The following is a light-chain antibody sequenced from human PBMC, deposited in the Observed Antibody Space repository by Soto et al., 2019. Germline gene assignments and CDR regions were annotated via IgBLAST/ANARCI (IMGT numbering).Light chain of an antibody. CDR2: DAS. CDR3: KQCRNWPLT. V-gene: IGKV3-15*01. Sequence: EIVMTQSPATLSVSPGEGATLSCKASQNVYNNLAWYQQRPGQPPRLLIYDASTRATGISARFSGSGYGTEFTRTISSLQSEDFAVYFCKQCRNWPLTFGGGTKVEIK. J-gene: IGKJ4*01. CDR1: QNVYNN.